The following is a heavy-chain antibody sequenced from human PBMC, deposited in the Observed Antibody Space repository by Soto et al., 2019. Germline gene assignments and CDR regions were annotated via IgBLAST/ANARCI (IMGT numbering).Heavy chain of an antibody. CDR1: GFTFSNAW. Sequence: EVQLVESGGGLVKPGGSLRLSCAASGFTFSNAWMNWVRQAPGKGLEWVGRIKSKTDGGTTDYAAPVKGRFTISRDDSKNTLYLQMNSLKTEDTAVYYCTTLSTTIFGVVLMDVWGQGTTVTVSS. CDR3: TTLSTTIFGVVLMDV. J-gene: IGHJ6*02. V-gene: IGHV3-15*07. CDR2: IKSKTDGGTT. D-gene: IGHD3-3*01.